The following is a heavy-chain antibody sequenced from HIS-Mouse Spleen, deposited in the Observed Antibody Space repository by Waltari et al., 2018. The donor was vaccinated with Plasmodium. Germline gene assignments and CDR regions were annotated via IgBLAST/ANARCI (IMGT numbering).Heavy chain of an antibody. V-gene: IGHV3-53*01. CDR1: GFTARSNY. J-gene: IGHJ3*02. CDR3: ARGMKSSSSAFDI. CDR2: IYSGGST. Sequence: ELQLVESGGGWIQPGGFLRLSCAASGFTARSNYRSWFRRAPGKGREWVSVIYSGGSTYYADSVKGRFTISRDNSKNTLYLQMNSLRAEDTAVYYCARGMKSSSSAFDIWGQGTMVTVSS. D-gene: IGHD6-6*01.